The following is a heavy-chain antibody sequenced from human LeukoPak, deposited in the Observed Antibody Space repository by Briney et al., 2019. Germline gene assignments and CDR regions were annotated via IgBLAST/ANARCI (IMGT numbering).Heavy chain of an antibody. Sequence: ASVKVSCKASGYTFTGYYMHWARQAPGQGLEWMGWINPNSGGTNYAQKFQGRVTMTRDTSISTAYMELSRLRSDDTAVYYCATLVVPAASGVRDYWGQGTLVTVSS. CDR2: INPNSGGT. V-gene: IGHV1-2*02. CDR1: GYTFTGYY. D-gene: IGHD2-2*01. CDR3: ATLVVPAASGVRDY. J-gene: IGHJ4*02.